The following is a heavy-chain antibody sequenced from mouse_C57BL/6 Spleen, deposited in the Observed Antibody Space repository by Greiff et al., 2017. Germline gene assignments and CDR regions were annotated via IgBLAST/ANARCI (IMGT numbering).Heavy chain of an antibody. Sequence: QVQLQQPGAELVRPGSSVKLSCKASGYTFTSYWMHWVKQRPIQGLEWIGNIDPSDSETHYNQKFKDKATLTVDKSSSTAYMQLSSLTSEDSAVYYCARKSKVAPCGYWGQGTTLTVSS. CDR3: ARKSKVAPCGY. J-gene: IGHJ2*01. CDR2: IDPSDSET. CDR1: GYTFTSYW. V-gene: IGHV1-52*01. D-gene: IGHD1-1*01.